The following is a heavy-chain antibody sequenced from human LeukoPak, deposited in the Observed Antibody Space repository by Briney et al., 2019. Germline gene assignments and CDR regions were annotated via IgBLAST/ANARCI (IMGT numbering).Heavy chain of an antibody. CDR2: ISNSGDYT. CDR3: ARAMGRGPGGQFDY. V-gene: IGHV3-11*05. CDR1: GLTFSDNY. Sequence: GGSLRLSCAVSGLTFSDNYMSWIRQAPGKGPEWLSYISNSGDYTNYADSVKGRFTISRDDAKNSVFLQMNSLRAEDSAVYYCARAMGRGPGGQFDYWGQGTVVTVSS. D-gene: IGHD3-10*01. J-gene: IGHJ4*02.